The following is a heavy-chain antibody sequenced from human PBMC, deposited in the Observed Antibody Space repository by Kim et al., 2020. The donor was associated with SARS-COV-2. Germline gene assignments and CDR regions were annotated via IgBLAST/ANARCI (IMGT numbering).Heavy chain of an antibody. Sequence: GESLKISCKGSGYSFTSYWISWVRQMPGKGLEWMGRIDPSDSYTNYSPSFQGHVTISADKSISTAYLQWSSLKASDTAMYYCARHLPPFLTMIVVDLFDYWGQGTLVTVSS. CDR1: GYSFTSYW. J-gene: IGHJ4*02. V-gene: IGHV5-10-1*01. CDR2: IDPSDSYT. D-gene: IGHD3-22*01. CDR3: ARHLPPFLTMIVVDLFDY.